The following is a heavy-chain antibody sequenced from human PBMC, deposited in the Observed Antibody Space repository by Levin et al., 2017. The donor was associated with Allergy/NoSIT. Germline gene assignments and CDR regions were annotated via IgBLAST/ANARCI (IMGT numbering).Heavy chain of an antibody. CDR1: GFTFDDYA. J-gene: IGHJ4*02. Sequence: PGGSLRLSCAASGFTFDDYAMHWVRQAPGKGLEWVSGISWNSGSIGYADSVKGRFTISRDNAKNSLYLQMNSLRAEDTALYYCAKDIPYRSSLLWFGETGYYFDYWGQGTLVTVSS. CDR2: ISWNSGSI. CDR3: AKDIPYRSSLLWFGETGYYFDY. D-gene: IGHD3-10*01. V-gene: IGHV3-9*01.